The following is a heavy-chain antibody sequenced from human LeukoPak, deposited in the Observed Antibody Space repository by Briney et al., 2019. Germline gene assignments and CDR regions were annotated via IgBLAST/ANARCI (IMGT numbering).Heavy chain of an antibody. CDR1: GFTFSGYT. Sequence: GGTLRLSCAASGFTFSGYTIHWVRQAPGKGLEWATFISYDGSDKYYADSVKGRFTISRDNSKNTLYLQMNSLRAEDTAVYYCAREPPRAAGYYYYGMDVWGQGTTVTVSS. CDR2: ISYDGSDK. J-gene: IGHJ6*02. V-gene: IGHV3-30-3*01. D-gene: IGHD6-25*01. CDR3: AREPPRAAGYYYYGMDV.